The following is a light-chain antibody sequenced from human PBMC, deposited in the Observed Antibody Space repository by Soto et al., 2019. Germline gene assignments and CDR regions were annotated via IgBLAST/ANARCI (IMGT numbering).Light chain of an antibody. J-gene: IGKJ5*01. V-gene: IGKV3-11*01. Sequence: EIVLTQSPATLSLSPGERATLSCRASQSVNNYLHWYQQKPGQAPRLLIFDASNRATGIPPRFSGSGSATDFTLTIGSLEPEDFAVYYCQHRSIWPVSFGQGTRLEIK. CDR2: DAS. CDR3: QHRSIWPVS. CDR1: QSVNNY.